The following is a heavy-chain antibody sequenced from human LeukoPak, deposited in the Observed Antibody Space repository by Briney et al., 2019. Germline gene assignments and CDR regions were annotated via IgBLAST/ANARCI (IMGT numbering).Heavy chain of an antibody. D-gene: IGHD2-15*01. Sequence: QPGGSLRLSCAASGFTFVIYAMSWVRQAPGKGLEWVSAITGSGGSTYYADSVKGRFTISRDNSKNTLYLQMNSLRAEDTAVYYGVKRPRFWSGVSGYSWFDYWGQGTLVTVSS. CDR3: VKRPRFWSGVSGYSWFDY. J-gene: IGHJ4*02. V-gene: IGHV3-23*01. CDR1: GFTFVIYA. CDR2: ITGSGGST.